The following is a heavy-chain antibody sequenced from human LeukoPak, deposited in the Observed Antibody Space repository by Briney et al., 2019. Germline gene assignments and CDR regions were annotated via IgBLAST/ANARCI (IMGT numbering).Heavy chain of an antibody. CDR2: INLNSGST. CDR3: ARGIIGSSGSPPGP. V-gene: IGHV1-2*02. Sequence: ASVKVSCKASGYTFTVYYMHCVRQAPGQGLEWVGGINLNSGSTNYAQKLQVRFTMTRDTSISTAYMQLSRLRSDDTAVYYCARGIIGSSGSPPGPWGQGTLVTASS. D-gene: IGHD3-10*01. CDR1: GYTFTVYY. J-gene: IGHJ5*02.